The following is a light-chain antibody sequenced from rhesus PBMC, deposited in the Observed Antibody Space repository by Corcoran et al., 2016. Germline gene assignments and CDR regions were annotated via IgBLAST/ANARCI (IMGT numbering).Light chain of an antibody. CDR3: QQYNSAPPA. CDR1: QGISSY. CDR2: YAS. Sequence: DIQMTQSPSSLSASVGDTVTITCRASQGISSYLAWYQQKPGKAPKPLIYYASHLESGVPSRFSGSGSGTEFTLTISSLQPEDFATDYCQQYNSAPPAFGPGTKLDIK. J-gene: IGKJ3*01. V-gene: IGKV1-37*01.